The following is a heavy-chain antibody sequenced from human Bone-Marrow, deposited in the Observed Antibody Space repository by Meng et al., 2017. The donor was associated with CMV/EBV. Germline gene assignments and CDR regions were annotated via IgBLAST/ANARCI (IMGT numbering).Heavy chain of an antibody. CDR3: ARENIRDAFDI. D-gene: IGHD2/OR15-2a*01. J-gene: IGHJ3*02. Sequence: GGSLRLSCAASGFTFSSYEMNWVRQAPGKGLEWVSYIFTSGSAIYYADSVKGRFSISRDNAKNSLYLQMNSLRAEDTAVYDCARENIRDAFDIWGQGTMVTVSS. V-gene: IGHV3-48*03. CDR2: IFTSGSAI. CDR1: GFTFSSYE.